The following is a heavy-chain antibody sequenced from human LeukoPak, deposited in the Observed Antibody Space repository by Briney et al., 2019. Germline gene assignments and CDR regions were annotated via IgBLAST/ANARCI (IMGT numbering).Heavy chain of an antibody. CDR3: ARGGYDSGSYYKGPLYYFDY. CDR1: GFTVSSNY. J-gene: IGHJ4*02. V-gene: IGHV3-53*01. D-gene: IGHD3-10*01. Sequence: GGSLRLSCAASGFTVSSNYMSWVRQAPGKGLEWVSVIYSGGATYYTDSVKGRFTISRDNSKNTLYLQLNSLKAEDTAVYYCARGGYDSGSYYKGPLYYFDYWGQGTLVTVSS. CDR2: IYSGGAT.